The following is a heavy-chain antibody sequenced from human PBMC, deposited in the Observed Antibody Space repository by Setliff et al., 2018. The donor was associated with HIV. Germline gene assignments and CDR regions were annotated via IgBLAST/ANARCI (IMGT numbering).Heavy chain of an antibody. CDR1: AFTFTNYW. V-gene: IGHV5-51*01. CDR2: INPGDSDT. J-gene: IGHJ2*01. D-gene: IGHD3-9*01. Sequence: GESLKISCQASAFTFTNYWIAWVRQTPGQGLEWMGIINPGDSDTRYRPSFQGQVTNSVDKSINTAYLQWNSLKASDTAIYYCARALDFLTEQLNWFFPHWGRGTLVTSPQ. CDR3: ARALDFLTEQLNWFFPH.